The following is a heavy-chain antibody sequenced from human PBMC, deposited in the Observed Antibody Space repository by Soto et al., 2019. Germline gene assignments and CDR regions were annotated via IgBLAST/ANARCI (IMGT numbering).Heavy chain of an antibody. Sequence: ASVKVSCKASGYTFTGYYMQWVREAPGQGLELMGWINPNSGGTNYAQKFQGWVTMTRDTSISTAYMELSRLRSDDTAVYYCARGAYSGYDLEDPNYYYYYGMDVWGQGTTVTVYS. V-gene: IGHV1-2*04. D-gene: IGHD5-12*01. J-gene: IGHJ6*02. CDR2: INPNSGGT. CDR3: ARGAYSGYDLEDPNYYYYYGMDV. CDR1: GYTFTGYY.